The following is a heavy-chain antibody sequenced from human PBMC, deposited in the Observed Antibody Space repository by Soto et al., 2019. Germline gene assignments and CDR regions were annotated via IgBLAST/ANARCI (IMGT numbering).Heavy chain of an antibody. CDR2: IYWDDDK. V-gene: IGHV2-5*02. J-gene: IGHJ3*02. CDR3: AHRPFNRAWHDAYDI. CDR1: GFSLSARGEG. Sequence: QITLKESGPTLVKPTETLTLTCTFSGFSLSARGEGVGWIRQPPGKALEWLAIIYWDDDKRYSPSLRTTFTITKDTPKNPVLLTMPNMDPVDTATYFCAHRPFNRAWHDAYDIWGPGTMVTVSS.